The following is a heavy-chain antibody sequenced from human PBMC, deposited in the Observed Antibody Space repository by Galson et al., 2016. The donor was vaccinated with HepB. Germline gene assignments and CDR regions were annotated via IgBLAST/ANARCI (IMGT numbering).Heavy chain of an antibody. CDR1: GLTFSDHA. Sequence: SLRLSCAASGLTFSDHAMSWFRQAPGKGLEWVGFISSNAYGGTTEFAASVKDRFTISRDDSKSIAYLQMNSLKIEDTAVYYCTDSGGIAAAARGLNHWGQGTLVTVSS. V-gene: IGHV3-49*03. D-gene: IGHD6-13*01. CDR3: TDSGGIAAAARGLNH. CDR2: ISSNAYGGTT. J-gene: IGHJ5*02.